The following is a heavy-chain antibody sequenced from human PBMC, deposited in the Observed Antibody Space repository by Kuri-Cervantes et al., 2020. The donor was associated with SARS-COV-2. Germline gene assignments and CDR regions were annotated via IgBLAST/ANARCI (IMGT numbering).Heavy chain of an antibody. CDR3: ARWRVPATDGYYYGMDV. Sequence: ASVKVSCKASGYTFTGYYMHWVRQAPGQGLEWMGWINPNSGGTNYAQKFQGWVTMTRDTSISTAYMELSRLRSDDTAVYYCARWRVPATDGYYYGMDVWGQGTTVTVSS. CDR1: GYTFTGYY. D-gene: IGHD2-2*01. V-gene: IGHV1-2*04. J-gene: IGHJ6*02. CDR2: INPNSGGT.